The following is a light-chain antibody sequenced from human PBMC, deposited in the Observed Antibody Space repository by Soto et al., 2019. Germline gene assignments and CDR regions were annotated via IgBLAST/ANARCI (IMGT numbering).Light chain of an antibody. CDR1: QSVSSSY. CDR3: QQYGNSPIT. CDR2: GAS. V-gene: IGKV3-20*01. J-gene: IGKJ5*01. Sequence: EIVLTQSPGTLSLSPGERATLSCRASQSVSSSYLAWYQQKPGQAPRLLISGASSRATGIPDRFSGSGSGTYFTLTISSLEPEDFAIYYCQQYGNSPITFGQGTRLEIK.